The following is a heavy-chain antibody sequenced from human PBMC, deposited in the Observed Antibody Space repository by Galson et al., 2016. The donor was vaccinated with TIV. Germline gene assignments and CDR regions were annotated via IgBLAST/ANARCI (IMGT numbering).Heavy chain of an antibody. J-gene: IGHJ4*02. V-gene: IGHV3-23*01. CDR1: GFRFFDFE. CDR3: AKDRGHYEALDS. Sequence: SLRLSCAAAGFRFFDFEMSWVRQAPGKGLEWVSGISAGATNTYYADSVGGRFTISRDNSNNILCLQMDRLQLEDTAVYFCAKDRGHYEALDSWGQGTLVTVSS. CDR2: ISAGATNT. D-gene: IGHD4-17*01.